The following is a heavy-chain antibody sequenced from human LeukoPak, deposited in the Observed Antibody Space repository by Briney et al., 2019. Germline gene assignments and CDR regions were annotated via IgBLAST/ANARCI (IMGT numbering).Heavy chain of an antibody. D-gene: IGHD3-22*01. CDR3: AREYYYDSSGYSPYNWFDP. Sequence: PGGSLRLSCAASGFTFSSYEMNWVRQAPGKGLEWVSYISISGSTIYYADSVKGRFTISRDNAKNSLYLQMNSLRAEDTAVYYCAREYYYDSSGYSPYNWFDPWGQGTLVTVSS. V-gene: IGHV3-48*03. J-gene: IGHJ5*02. CDR2: ISISGSTI. CDR1: GFTFSSYE.